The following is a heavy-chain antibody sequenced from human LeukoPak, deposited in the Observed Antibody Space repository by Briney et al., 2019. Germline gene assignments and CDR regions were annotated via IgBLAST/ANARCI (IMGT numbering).Heavy chain of an antibody. J-gene: IGHJ4*02. Sequence: PSGGSLRLSCAASGFTVNSNYMTWVRQAPGKGLEWVSVIYSGGTTYYADSVKGRFTISRDNSKNTLYLQMNSLRAEDTAVYYCAKFRDGYNFFDYWGQGTLVTVSS. CDR3: AKFRDGYNFFDY. CDR1: GFTVNSNY. D-gene: IGHD5-24*01. CDR2: IYSGGTT. V-gene: IGHV3-53*01.